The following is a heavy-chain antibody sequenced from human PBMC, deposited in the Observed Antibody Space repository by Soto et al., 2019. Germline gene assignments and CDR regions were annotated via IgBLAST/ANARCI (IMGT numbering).Heavy chain of an antibody. CDR1: GGPISSNY. V-gene: IGHV4-59*01. CDR3: TRVANGGLFDK. Sequence: QVQLQESGPGLVKPSETLSLTCTPSGGPISSNYWTWIRQTPGKGLEWIGYAHYSGTTNYNPSLTSRVTRSVDTSNNQISLKLNSVTAADTAIYYCTRVANGGLFDKWGQGILVTVSS. J-gene: IGHJ4*02. CDR2: AHYSGTT. D-gene: IGHD2-8*01.